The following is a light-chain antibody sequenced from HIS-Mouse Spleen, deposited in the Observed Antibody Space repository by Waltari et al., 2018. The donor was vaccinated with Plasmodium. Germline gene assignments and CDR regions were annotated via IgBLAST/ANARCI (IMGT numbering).Light chain of an antibody. J-gene: IGKJ3*01. CDR1: QSVSSN. CDR3: QQYNNWSFT. Sequence: EIVMTQSPATLSVSPGERATLSCRASQSVSSNLAWYQQKPGQAPRLLIYGASTRATGIPARVSGSGSGTEFTLTISSLQSEDFAVYYCQQYNNWSFTFGPGTKVEIK. CDR2: GAS. V-gene: IGKV3-15*01.